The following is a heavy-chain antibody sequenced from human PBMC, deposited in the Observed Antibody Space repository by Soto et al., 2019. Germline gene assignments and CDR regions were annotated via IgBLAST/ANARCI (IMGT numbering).Heavy chain of an antibody. CDR2: INPNSGGT. Sequence: ASVKVSCKASGYTFTGYYMHWVRQAPGQGLEWMGWINPNSGGTNYAQKFQGRVTMTRDTSISTAYMELSRLRSDDTAVYYCARDGVVVPAARHYYYGMVVSPQGTTVTVSS. CDR1: GYTFTGYY. V-gene: IGHV1-2*02. CDR3: ARDGVVVPAARHYYYGMVV. D-gene: IGHD2-2*01. J-gene: IGHJ6*02.